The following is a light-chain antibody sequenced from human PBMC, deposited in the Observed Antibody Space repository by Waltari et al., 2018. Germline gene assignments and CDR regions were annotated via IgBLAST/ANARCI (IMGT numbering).Light chain of an antibody. J-gene: IGLJ2*01. CDR2: DVS. V-gene: IGLV2-14*01. CDR1: RGDVGGYNY. Sequence: QSASTHPASVSESPGPSITISCPGTRGDVGGYNYVSWYQQHPGKAPKLMIYDVSKRPSGVSNRFSGSKSGNTASLTISGLQAEDEADYYCSSYTSSSPVVFGGGTKLTVL. CDR3: SSYTSSSPVV.